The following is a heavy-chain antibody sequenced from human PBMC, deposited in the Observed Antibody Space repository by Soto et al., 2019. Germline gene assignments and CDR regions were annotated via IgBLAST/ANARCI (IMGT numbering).Heavy chain of an antibody. CDR3: ERGGYCSSTSCYTGGSSWFDP. Sequence: PSETLSLTCAVYGGSFSGYYWSWIRQPPGKGLEWIGEINHSGSTNYNPSLKSRVTISVDTSKNQFSLKLSSVTAAETAVYYCERGGYCSSTSCYTGGSSWFDPWGQGTLVTVSS. CDR1: GGSFSGYY. D-gene: IGHD2-2*02. CDR2: INHSGST. J-gene: IGHJ5*02. V-gene: IGHV4-34*01.